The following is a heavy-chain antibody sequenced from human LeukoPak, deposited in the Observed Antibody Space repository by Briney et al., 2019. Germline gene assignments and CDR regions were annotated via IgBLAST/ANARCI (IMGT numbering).Heavy chain of an antibody. Sequence: PSETLSLTCTVSGGSISSSSYYWGWIRQPPGKGLEWIGSIYYSGSTYYNPSLKSRVTISVDTPKNQFSLKLNSVTAADTAVYYCARGGWYPESFQHWGQGALVTVSS. D-gene: IGHD6-19*01. J-gene: IGHJ1*01. CDR1: GGSISSSSYY. CDR2: IYYSGST. V-gene: IGHV4-39*01. CDR3: ARGGWYPESFQH.